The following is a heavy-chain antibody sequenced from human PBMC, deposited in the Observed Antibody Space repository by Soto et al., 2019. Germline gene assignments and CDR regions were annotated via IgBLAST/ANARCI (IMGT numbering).Heavy chain of an antibody. CDR3: ARGGYRGGYDSEWFDP. V-gene: IGHV1-69*13. J-gene: IGHJ5*02. CDR1: GGTFSSYA. CDR2: IIPIFGTA. Sequence: GASVKVSCKASGGTFSSYAISWVRQAPGQGLEWMGGIIPIFGTANYAQKFQGRVTITADESTSTAYMELSSLRSEDTAVYYCARGGYRGGYDSEWFDPWGQGTLVTVSS. D-gene: IGHD5-12*01.